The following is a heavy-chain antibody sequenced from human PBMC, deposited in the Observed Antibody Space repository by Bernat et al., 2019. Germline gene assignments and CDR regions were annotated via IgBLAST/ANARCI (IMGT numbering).Heavy chain of an antibody. CDR1: GFTFSSYG. J-gene: IGHJ4*02. D-gene: IGHD3-10*01. CDR3: VRDSGSGSFLPDDSDYFDY. CDR2: IWYDGSNK. V-gene: IGHV3-33*01. Sequence: QVQLVESGGGVVQPGRSLRLSCAASGFTFSSYGMHWVRQAPGKGLEWVAVIWYDGSNKYYADSVKGRFTISRDNSKNTLYLQMNSLRAEDTAVYYCVRDSGSGSFLPDDSDYFDYWGQGTLVTVSS.